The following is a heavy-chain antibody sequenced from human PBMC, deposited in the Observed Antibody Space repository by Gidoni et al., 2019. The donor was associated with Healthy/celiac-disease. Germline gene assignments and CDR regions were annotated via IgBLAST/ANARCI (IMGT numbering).Heavy chain of an antibody. CDR3: ARSPAYGQWLANYCYYMDV. CDR1: GVSISISSPY. Sequence: QQQLQESGPGLVKSSTSVSLTCTVSGVSISISSPYWVGIRRPPGKGLEVLGRIYYCGLTYSSPSLEIRVTISGDTSKTQFSLKLSSVTAADTAVYYCARSPAYGQWLANYCYYMDVWGNGTTVTVSS. V-gene: IGHV4-39*01. D-gene: IGHD6-19*01. J-gene: IGHJ6*03. CDR2: IYYCGLT.